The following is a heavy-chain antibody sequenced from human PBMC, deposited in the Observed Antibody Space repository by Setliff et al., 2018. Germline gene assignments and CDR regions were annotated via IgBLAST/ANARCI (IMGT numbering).Heavy chain of an antibody. V-gene: IGHV3-15*01. CDR3: AREADVRFINYNFWSGSLGY. CDR2: IKRKTDGETT. D-gene: IGHD3-3*01. J-gene: IGHJ4*02. CDR1: GFTFSNAW. Sequence: GGSLRLSCAASGFTFSNAWMSWVRQAPGKGLEWVGQIKRKTDGETTDYAAPVKGRFIISRDDSKRTLYLQMNSLRPEDTAVYYCAREADVRFINYNFWSGSLGYWGQGTLVTVSS.